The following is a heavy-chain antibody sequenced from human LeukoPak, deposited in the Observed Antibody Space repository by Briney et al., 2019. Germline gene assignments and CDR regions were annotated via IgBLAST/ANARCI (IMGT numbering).Heavy chain of an antibody. CDR3: AKDRVRLYYYGSGTDY. Sequence: PGGSLRLSCAASGFTFSSYGMHWVRQAPGKGLEWVAVISYDGSNKYYADSVKGRFTISRDNSKNTLYLQMNSLRAEDTAVYYCAKDRVRLYYYGSGTDYWGQGTLVTVSS. J-gene: IGHJ4*02. CDR1: GFTFSSYG. V-gene: IGHV3-30*18. CDR2: ISYDGSNK. D-gene: IGHD3-10*01.